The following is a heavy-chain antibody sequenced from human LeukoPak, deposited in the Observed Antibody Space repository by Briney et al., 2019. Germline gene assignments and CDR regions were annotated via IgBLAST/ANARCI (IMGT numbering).Heavy chain of an antibody. J-gene: IGHJ4*02. V-gene: IGHV3-15*01. CDR3: TTRGSDSGCPFF. Sequence: PGESLRLSCAASGFTFSNAWMVWVRQAPGKGLEWVGRIKSRTDGGTTDYAAPVKGRFTISRDDSKNTLYLEMNSLKTEDTAVYYCTTRGSDSGCPFFWGQGTLVTVSS. CDR1: GFTFSNAW. CDR2: IKSRTDGGTT. D-gene: IGHD3-10*01.